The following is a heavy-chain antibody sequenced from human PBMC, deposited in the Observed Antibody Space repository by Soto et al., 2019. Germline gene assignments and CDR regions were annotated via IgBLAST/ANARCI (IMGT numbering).Heavy chain of an antibody. CDR2: FDPEDGET. CDR3: ATDLTRITMVRGVIGDP. Sequence: GASVKVSCKASGYTFTGYYMHWVRQAPGQGLEWMGGFDPEDGETIYAQKFQGRVTMTEDTSTDTAYMELSSLRSEDTAVYYCATDLTRITMVRGVIGDPWGQGTLVTVSS. V-gene: IGHV1-24*01. CDR1: GYTFTGYY. D-gene: IGHD3-10*01. J-gene: IGHJ5*02.